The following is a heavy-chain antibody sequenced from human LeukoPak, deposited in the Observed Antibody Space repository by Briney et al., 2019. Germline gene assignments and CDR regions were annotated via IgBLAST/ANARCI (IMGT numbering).Heavy chain of an antibody. J-gene: IGHJ6*03. CDR3: ARVPLSTAYLHYYSMDV. D-gene: IGHD2-21*02. CDR1: GGSISSSPYS. V-gene: IGHV4-39*07. CDR2: IYYSGRS. Sequence: SETLSLTCTVSGGSISSSPYSWAWIRQPPGKGLEWIGSIYYSGRSYYKVSLKSRVIISLDTPNNQFSLKVSSVTAADTALYYCARVPLSTAYLHYYSMDVWGKGTTVTVSS.